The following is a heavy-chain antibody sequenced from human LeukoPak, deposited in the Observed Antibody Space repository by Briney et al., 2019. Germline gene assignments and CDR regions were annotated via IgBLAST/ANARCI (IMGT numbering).Heavy chain of an antibody. J-gene: IGHJ6*03. CDR3: ARVPLSTAYLHYYSMDV. D-gene: IGHD2-21*02. CDR1: GGSISSSPYS. V-gene: IGHV4-39*07. CDR2: IYYSGRS. Sequence: SETLSLTCTVSGGSISSSPYSWAWIRQPPGKGLEWIGSIYYSGRSYYKVSLKSRVIISLDTPNNQFSLKVSSVTAADTALYYCARVPLSTAYLHYYSMDVWGKGTTVTVSS.